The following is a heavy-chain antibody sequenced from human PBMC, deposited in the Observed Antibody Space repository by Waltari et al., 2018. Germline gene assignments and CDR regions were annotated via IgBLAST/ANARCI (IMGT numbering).Heavy chain of an antibody. D-gene: IGHD3-3*01. V-gene: IGHV1-2*02. Sequence: QVQLVQSGAEVKKPGASVKVSCTASGYTFTGYSMHWVRRAPGQGLEWMGWINPNSGGTNYAQKFQGRVTMTRDTSISTAYMELSRLRSDDTAVYYCACGITIFERGAFDIWGQGTMVTVSS. CDR3: ACGITIFERGAFDI. J-gene: IGHJ3*02. CDR2: INPNSGGT. CDR1: GYTFTGYS.